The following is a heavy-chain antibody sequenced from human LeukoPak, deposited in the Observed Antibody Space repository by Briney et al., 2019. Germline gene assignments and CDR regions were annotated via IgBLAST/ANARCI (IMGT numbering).Heavy chain of an antibody. CDR1: GFTFSNYW. CDR2: ISSDGSST. D-gene: IGHD5-12*01. V-gene: IGHV3-74*01. CDR3: ARTAYSDYSLGF. Sequence: PGGSLRLSCAASGFTFSNYWMHWASQAPGKGLVWVSRISSDGSSTSYADSVKGRFTISRDNAKNTLYLQMNSLRAEDTAVYYCARTAYSDYSLGFWGQGTLVTVSS. J-gene: IGHJ4*02.